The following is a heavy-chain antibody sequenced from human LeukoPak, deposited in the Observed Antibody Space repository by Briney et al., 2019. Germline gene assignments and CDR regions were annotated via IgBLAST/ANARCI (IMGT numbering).Heavy chain of an antibody. CDR3: ARYNAIS. J-gene: IGHJ5*02. Sequence: PGGTLRLSCAASGFXFSDYYINWIRQNPGKGLEWVSYIDRTGTYTNYADSVKGRFTISRDNAKNSLFLQMNSLRAEDTAVYYCARYNAISWGQGTLVTVSS. CDR2: IDRTGTYT. D-gene: IGHD1-14*01. CDR1: GFXFSDYY. V-gene: IGHV3-11*06.